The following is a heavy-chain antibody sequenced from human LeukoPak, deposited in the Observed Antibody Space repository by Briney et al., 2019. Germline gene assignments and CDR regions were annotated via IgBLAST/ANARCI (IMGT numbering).Heavy chain of an antibody. CDR3: ARSLRLGDPGYIDY. V-gene: IGHV5-51*01. CDR1: GYSFSSYW. J-gene: IGHJ4*02. Sequence: GDSLKISCKGSGYSFSSYWIGWVRQIPGKGLEWMGIIYPGDADTSYSPSFQGQVTISADKSISTAYLQWSSLKASDTAMYYCARSLRLGDPGYIDYWGQGTLVTVS. CDR2: IYPGDADT. D-gene: IGHD3-16*01.